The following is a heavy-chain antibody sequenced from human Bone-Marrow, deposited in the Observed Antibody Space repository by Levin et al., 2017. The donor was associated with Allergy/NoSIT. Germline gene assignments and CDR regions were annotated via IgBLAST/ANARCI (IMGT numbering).Heavy chain of an antibody. J-gene: IGHJ5*02. CDR1: GGSVSSGSNY. CDR2: IYYSGST. Sequence: PSETLSLTCTVSGGSVSSGSNYWSWIRQPPGKGLEWIGHIYYSGSTNYNPSLKSRVTISVDTSKNQFSLKLSSVTAADTAMYYCARLQAGPNTNWFDPWGQGTLVTVSS. CDR3: ARLQAGPNTNWFDP. V-gene: IGHV4-61*01.